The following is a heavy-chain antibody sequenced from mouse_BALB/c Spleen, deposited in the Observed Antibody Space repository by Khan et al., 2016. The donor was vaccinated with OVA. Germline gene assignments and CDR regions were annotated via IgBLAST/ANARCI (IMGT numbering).Heavy chain of an antibody. V-gene: IGHV1-87*01. CDR1: GYNFSSYW. D-gene: IGHD1-1*01. Sequence: VQLQESGAELARPGASVKLSCKASGYNFSSYWMQWVKQRPGQGLEWIGAIYPGDGDTRYTQKFKGKATLTADKSSSTAYMQLSNLASEDSAVYYCARGTTVEAMDYWGQGTSVTVSS. J-gene: IGHJ4*01. CDR2: IYPGDGDT. CDR3: ARGTTVEAMDY.